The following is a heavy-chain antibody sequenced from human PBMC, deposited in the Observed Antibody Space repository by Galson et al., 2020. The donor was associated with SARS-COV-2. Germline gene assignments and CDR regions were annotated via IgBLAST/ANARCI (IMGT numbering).Heavy chain of an antibody. Sequence: SQTLSLTCTVSGGSISSSSYYWSWIRQPAGKGLEWIGRIYTSRSTNYNPSLKSRVTLSVDTSKNQFSLKLSSVTAADTAVYYCARESRWELYFDHWGQGTLVTVSS. V-gene: IGHV4-61*02. D-gene: IGHD1-26*01. CDR1: GGSISSSSYY. CDR3: ARESRWELYFDH. J-gene: IGHJ4*02. CDR2: IYTSRST.